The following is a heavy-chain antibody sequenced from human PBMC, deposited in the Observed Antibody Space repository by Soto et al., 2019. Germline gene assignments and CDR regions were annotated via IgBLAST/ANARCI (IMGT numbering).Heavy chain of an antibody. CDR2: ISVDGTKE. CDR1: GFIFNNYA. CDR3: AREVVAWQYFDY. J-gene: IGHJ4*02. Sequence: QVQLVESGGGVVQPGTSLRLSCVTSGFIFNNYALYWVRQAPGKGLEWVASISVDGTKENYADSVKGRCSISRDKSKNTLYLEMNSLRGEDTAVYYCAREVVAWQYFDYWGQGTLVTVSS. V-gene: IGHV3-30-3*01. D-gene: IGHD2-15*01.